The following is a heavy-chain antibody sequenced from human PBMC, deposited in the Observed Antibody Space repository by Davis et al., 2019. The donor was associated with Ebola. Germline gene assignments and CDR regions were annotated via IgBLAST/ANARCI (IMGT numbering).Heavy chain of an antibody. CDR2: ITHSGST. D-gene: IGHD3-3*02. J-gene: IGHJ4*02. CDR1: GGSLTGHY. Sequence: SETLSLTCDVSGGSLTGHYLSWIRQAPGKGLDWIGEITHSGSTDYNPSLRGRVSISVDTSKNAFSLKLTSVTAADTAMYYCAKGPFVAFDWGQGTLVTVSS. CDR3: AKGPFVAFD. V-gene: IGHV4-34*01.